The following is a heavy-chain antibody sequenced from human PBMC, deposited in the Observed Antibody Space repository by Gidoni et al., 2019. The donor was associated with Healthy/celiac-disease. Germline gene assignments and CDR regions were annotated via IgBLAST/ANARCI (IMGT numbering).Heavy chain of an antibody. CDR1: GGSTSSSSYY. V-gene: IGHV4-39*01. Sequence: HLQLQESGPGLVQPSETLSLTCTVSGGSTSSSSYYWGWIRQPPGKGLEWIGSIYYSGSTYYNPSLKSRVTISVDTSKNQFSLKLSSVTAADTAVYYCATERGFSGSYLGYWGQGTLVTVSS. CDR3: ATERGFSGSYLGY. CDR2: IYYSGST. J-gene: IGHJ4*02. D-gene: IGHD1-26*01.